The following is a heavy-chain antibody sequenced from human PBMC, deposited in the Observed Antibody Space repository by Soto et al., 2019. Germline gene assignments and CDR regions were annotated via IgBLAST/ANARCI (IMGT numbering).Heavy chain of an antibody. Sequence: QVQLQESGPGLVRPSQTLSLTCSVSGASIYNGGYFWSWIRQSPGKGLEWIGHIHNRGSPYNNPSLKSRVTISADTSKNQFSLKLTSVTAADTAVYSCARGSTTEKVDSWGQGTLVTVSS. J-gene: IGHJ4*02. D-gene: IGHD4-17*01. V-gene: IGHV4-30-4*01. CDR3: ARGSTTEKVDS. CDR2: IHNRGSP. CDR1: GASIYNGGYF.